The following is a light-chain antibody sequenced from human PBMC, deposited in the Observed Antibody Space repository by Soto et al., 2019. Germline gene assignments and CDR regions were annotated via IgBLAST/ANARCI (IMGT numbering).Light chain of an antibody. Sequence: IVWTQSPGTLSLSPGEIATFFFRASQSVTSSYVAWYQQKPGQAPRLLISGASTRATGIPARFSGSGSGTEFTLTISSLQSEDFAVYYCQQYHNWPTFGQGTRLEIK. CDR3: QQYHNWPT. CDR1: QSVTSS. CDR2: GAS. J-gene: IGKJ5*01. V-gene: IGKV3-15*01.